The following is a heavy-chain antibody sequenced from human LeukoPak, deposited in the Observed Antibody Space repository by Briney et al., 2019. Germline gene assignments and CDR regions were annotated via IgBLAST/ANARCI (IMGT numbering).Heavy chain of an antibody. CDR1: GFTFSSYG. V-gene: IGHV3-33*01. J-gene: IGHJ4*02. D-gene: IGHD1-26*01. CDR3: APEWIEEWELRDEMGDY. CDR2: IWYDGSNK. Sequence: GGSLRLSCAASGFTFSSYGMHWVRLAPGKGLEWVAVIWYDGSNKYYADSVKGRFTISRDNSKNTLYLQMNSLRAEDTAVYYCAPEWIEEWELRDEMGDYWGQGTLVTVSS.